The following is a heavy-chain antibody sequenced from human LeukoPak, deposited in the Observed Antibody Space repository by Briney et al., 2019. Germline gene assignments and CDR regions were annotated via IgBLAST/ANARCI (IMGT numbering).Heavy chain of an antibody. CDR3: ARHNDILTGYPAYAFDI. CDR1: AGSIRSYY. J-gene: IGHJ3*02. D-gene: IGHD3-9*01. CDR2: IYYSGST. V-gene: IGHV4-59*08. Sequence: PSETLSLTCTVSAGSIRSYYWSWIRQPPGKGLEWIGYIYYSGSTNYNPSLKSRVTISVDTSKNQFSLKLSSVTAADTAVYYCARHNDILTGYPAYAFDIWGQGTMVTVSS.